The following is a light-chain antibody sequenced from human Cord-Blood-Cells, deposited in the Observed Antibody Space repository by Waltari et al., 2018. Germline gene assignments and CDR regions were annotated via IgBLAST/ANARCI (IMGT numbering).Light chain of an antibody. CDR2: AAS. CDR3: QQSYSTPFT. Sequence: DIQMTQSPSSLSASVGDRVTITCRESQSISSYLNWYQQNPGKAPKLLIYAASSLQSGVPSRFSGSGSETDFTLTISSLQPEDFDTYYSQQSYSTPFTSGPGTKVDI. J-gene: IGKJ3*01. CDR1: QSISSY. V-gene: IGKV1-39*01.